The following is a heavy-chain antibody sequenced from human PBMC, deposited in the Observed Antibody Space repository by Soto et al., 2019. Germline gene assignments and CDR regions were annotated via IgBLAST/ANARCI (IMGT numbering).Heavy chain of an antibody. CDR3: AKGRTAAGLLCDY. J-gene: IGHJ4*02. CDR2: ISGSGGST. V-gene: IGHV3-23*01. D-gene: IGHD6-13*01. Sequence: EVQLLESGGGLVQPGGSLRLSCAASGFTFSSYAMSWVRQAPGKGLEWVSAISGSGGSTYYADSAKGRFTISRDNSKNTLYLQMNSLRAEDTAVYYCAKGRTAAGLLCDYWGQGTLVTVSS. CDR1: GFTFSSYA.